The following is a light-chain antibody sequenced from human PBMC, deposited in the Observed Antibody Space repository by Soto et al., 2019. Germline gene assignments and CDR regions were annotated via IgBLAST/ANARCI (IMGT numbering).Light chain of an antibody. J-gene: IGLJ1*01. Sequence: QSALTQPASVSGSPGQSITISCTGTSSDVGLYDYVSWYQQHPGKAPQLMIYAVSNRPSGVSNRFSASKSGNTASLFISGLQAEDEDDYYCSSYTSDSSYVLGSGTRSPS. V-gene: IGLV2-14*01. CDR1: SSDVGLYDY. CDR3: SSYTSDSSYV. CDR2: AVS.